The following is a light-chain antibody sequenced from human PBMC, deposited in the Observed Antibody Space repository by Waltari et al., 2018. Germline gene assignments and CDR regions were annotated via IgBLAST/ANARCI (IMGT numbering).Light chain of an antibody. CDR1: RSVGGW. CDR2: EAS. J-gene: IGKJ2*01. Sequence: DIQITQSPSALSASVGDTVTINCRTSRSVGGWMAWFQQKPDKATRLLIYEASSLADGVPSRFSGSGSATEFTLTISGLQPDDFATYYCQQYNDLYSFGRGTKLEI. CDR3: QQYNDLYS. V-gene: IGKV1-5*01.